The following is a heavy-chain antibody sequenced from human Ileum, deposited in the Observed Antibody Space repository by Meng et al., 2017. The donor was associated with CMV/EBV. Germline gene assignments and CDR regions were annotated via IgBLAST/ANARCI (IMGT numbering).Heavy chain of an antibody. CDR2: IYSGGSST. D-gene: IGHD3-3*01. V-gene: IGHV3-23*03. Sequence: GESLKISCAASGFTFSSYAMSWVRQAPGKGLEWVSVIYSGGSSTYYADSVKGRFTISRDNSKNTLYLQMNSLRAEDTAVYYCAKDGGNDFWRRGHWFDPWGQGTLVTVSS. CDR1: GFTFSSYA. CDR3: AKDGGNDFWRRGHWFDP. J-gene: IGHJ5*02.